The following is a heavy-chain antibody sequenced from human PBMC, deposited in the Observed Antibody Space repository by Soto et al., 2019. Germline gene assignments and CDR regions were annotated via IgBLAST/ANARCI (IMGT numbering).Heavy chain of an antibody. CDR2: IGAARDP. CDR3: ARAYTGRLPRRADYYYAMDV. CDR1: GLTFSNFD. Sequence: GGSLRLSCATSGLTFSNFDMHWVRQVPGKGLEWVSAIGAARDPYCLGSVKGRFTISRENAKNSVYLQMNDLRAGDSAVYYCARAYTGRLPRRADYYYAMDVWGQGTTVTVSS. D-gene: IGHD2-2*02. J-gene: IGHJ6*02. V-gene: IGHV3-13*05.